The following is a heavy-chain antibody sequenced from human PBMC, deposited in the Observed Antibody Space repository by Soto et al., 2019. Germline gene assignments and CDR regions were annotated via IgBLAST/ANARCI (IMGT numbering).Heavy chain of an antibody. CDR2: MVSRGSA. CDR1: GDSIGSYH. D-gene: IGHD1-1*01. V-gene: IGHV4-59*01. J-gene: IGHJ4*02. Sequence: NPSETLSLTCTASGDSIGSYHWSWVRQPPGKGLEWVWFMVSRGSANYNPSLKSRVTISVDPSKRQFSLKLHSVTDAHTAIYYCASHHPRSVEAVEIPLDFWGKGTLVTVSS. CDR3: ASHHPRSVEAVEIPLDF.